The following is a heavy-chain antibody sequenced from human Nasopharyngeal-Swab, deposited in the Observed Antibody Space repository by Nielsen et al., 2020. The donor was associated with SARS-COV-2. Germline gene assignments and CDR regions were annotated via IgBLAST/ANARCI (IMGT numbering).Heavy chain of an antibody. CDR2: IYPGDSDT. Sequence: VRQLTGDGLAWMGIIYPGDSDTRYSPSFQGQVTISADKSISTAYLQWSSLKASDTAMYYCARAPYDFWSGYSMYYFDYWGQGTLVTVSS. V-gene: IGHV5-51*01. D-gene: IGHD3-3*01. J-gene: IGHJ4*02. CDR3: ARAPYDFWSGYSMYYFDY.